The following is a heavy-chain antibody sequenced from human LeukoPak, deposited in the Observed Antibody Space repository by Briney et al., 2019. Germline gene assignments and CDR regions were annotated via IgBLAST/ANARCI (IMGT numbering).Heavy chain of an antibody. CDR2: IIGSAVNT. CDR1: GLTVSSYG. D-gene: IGHD3-10*01. J-gene: IGHJ4*02. V-gene: IGHV3-23*01. CDR3: ARAYGSGSYGHDY. Sequence: GGSLRLSCGASGLTVSSYGMSWVRQAPGKGLEWVSTIIGSAVNTYYADSVKGRFTISRDDSKNTVYLQMNSLRAEDSAVYYCARAYGSGSYGHDYWGQGTLVTVSS.